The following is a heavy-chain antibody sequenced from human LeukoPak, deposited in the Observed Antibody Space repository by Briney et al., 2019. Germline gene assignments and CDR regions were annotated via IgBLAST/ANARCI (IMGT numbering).Heavy chain of an antibody. Sequence: GGSLRLSCAASGFTFSSYWMSWVRQAPGKGLEWVANIKEDGSAKYYVDSVKGRFTISRDNAKNSLYLQMNNLRAEDTAVYYCARDLGGGSIAPDYWGQGTLVTVSS. J-gene: IGHJ4*02. D-gene: IGHD6-6*01. CDR1: GFTFSSYW. CDR3: ARDLGGGSIAPDY. V-gene: IGHV3-7*01. CDR2: IKEDGSAK.